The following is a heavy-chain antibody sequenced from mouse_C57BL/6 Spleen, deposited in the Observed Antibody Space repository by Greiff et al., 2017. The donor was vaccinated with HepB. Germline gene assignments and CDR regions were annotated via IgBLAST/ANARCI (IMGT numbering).Heavy chain of an antibody. J-gene: IGHJ2*01. CDR3: ARTRGAIYYGLDY. V-gene: IGHV1-85*01. D-gene: IGHD2-1*01. CDR1: GYTFTSYD. CDR2: IYPRDGST. Sequence: VMLVESGPELVKPGASVKLSCKASGYTFTSYDINWVKQRPGQGLEWIGWIYPRDGSTKYNEKFKGKATLTVDTSSSTAYMELHSLTSEDSAVYFCARTRGAIYYGLDYWGQGTTLTVSS.